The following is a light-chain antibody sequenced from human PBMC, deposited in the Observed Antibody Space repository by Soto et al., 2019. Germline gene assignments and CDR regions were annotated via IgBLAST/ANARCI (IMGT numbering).Light chain of an antibody. CDR2: KAS. V-gene: IGKV1-5*03. CDR3: QRYYSYPYT. CDR1: QSISSW. Sequence: DIQMTQSPSTLPASVGDRVTITCRASQSISSWLAWYQQKPGKAPKLLIYKASSLESGVPSRFSGSGSGTEFTLTISGLQPDDFATYYCQRYYSYPYTFGQGTKLEIK. J-gene: IGKJ2*01.